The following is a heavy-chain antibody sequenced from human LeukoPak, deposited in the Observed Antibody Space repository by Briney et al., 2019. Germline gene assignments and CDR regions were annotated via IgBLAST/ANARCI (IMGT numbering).Heavy chain of an antibody. J-gene: IGHJ4*02. CDR3: ARQNDFRLDY. CDR2: IYPGDSDT. D-gene: IGHD3-3*01. Sequence: GESLQISCKGSGYTFSSYWIGWVRQLPGKGLEWMGIIYPGDSDTRYSPSLQGQVTFSVDTSIGTAYLQWSSLKASDTAIYYCARQNDFRLDYWGQGTLVTVSS. CDR1: GYTFSSYW. V-gene: IGHV5-51*01.